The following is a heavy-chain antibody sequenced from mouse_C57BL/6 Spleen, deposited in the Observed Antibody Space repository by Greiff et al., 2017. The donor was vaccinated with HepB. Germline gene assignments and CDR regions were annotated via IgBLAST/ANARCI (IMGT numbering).Heavy chain of an antibody. Sequence: EVQRVESGGGLVKPGGSLKLSCAASGFTFSDYGMHWVRQAPEKGLEWVAYISSGSSTIYYADTVKGRFTISRDNAKNTLFLQMTSLRSEDTAMYYCASSIYDGYSYYAMDYWGQGTSVTVSS. CDR1: GFTFSDYG. CDR3: ASSIYDGYSYYAMDY. CDR2: ISSGSSTI. D-gene: IGHD2-3*01. V-gene: IGHV5-17*01. J-gene: IGHJ4*01.